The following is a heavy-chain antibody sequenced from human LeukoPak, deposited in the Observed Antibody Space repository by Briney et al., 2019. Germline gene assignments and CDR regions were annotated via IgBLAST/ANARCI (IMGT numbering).Heavy chain of an antibody. CDR2: ISYDGSNE. D-gene: IGHD2-15*01. CDR3: ARDRGWVVAASRGMDV. J-gene: IGHJ6*02. Sequence: PGGSLRLSCGASGFTFSSFGMHWVRQAPGKGLEWVAAISYDGSNEHHADSVKGRFTISRDSSKTTLYLQMNSLRAEDTAMYYCARDRGWVVAASRGMDVWGQGTTVTVS. CDR1: GFTFSSFG. V-gene: IGHV3-30*03.